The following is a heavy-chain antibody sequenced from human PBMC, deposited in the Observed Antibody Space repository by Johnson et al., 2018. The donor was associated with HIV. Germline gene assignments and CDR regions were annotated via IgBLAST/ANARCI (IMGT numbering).Heavy chain of an antibody. CDR2: ISYDGSNK. CDR3: AARIAVADDDAFDI. V-gene: IGHV3-30*03. D-gene: IGHD6-19*01. CDR1: GFTFSSYG. Sequence: QVQLVESGGGVVQPGRSLRLSCAASGFTFSSYGMHWVRQAPGKGLEWVAVISYDGSNKYYADSVKGRFTISRDNSKNTLYLQMNSVRAEDTAVYYCAARIAVADDDAFDIWGQGTMVTVSS. J-gene: IGHJ3*02.